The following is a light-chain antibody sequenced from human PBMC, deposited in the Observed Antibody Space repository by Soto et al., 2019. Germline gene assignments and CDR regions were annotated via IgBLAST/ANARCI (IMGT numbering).Light chain of an antibody. J-gene: IGKJ1*01. CDR2: NAS. CDR1: QSVGSS. CDR3: QQYNVWWT. V-gene: IGKV3-15*01. Sequence: EIMMTQSPATLSVSPGERATLSCRASQSVGSSLAWYQQRPGQTPRLLIFNASTRASGIPTRFSGSGSGSDFSLAICSLQSEDFAVYYCQQYNVWWTFGQGTKVE.